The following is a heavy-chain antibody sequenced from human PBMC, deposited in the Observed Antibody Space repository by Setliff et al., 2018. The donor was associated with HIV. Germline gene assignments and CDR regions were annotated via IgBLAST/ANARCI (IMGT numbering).Heavy chain of an antibody. V-gene: IGHV4-61*05. CDR2: IYYSGST. CDR3: ARGGDSGYDWTPYYYYYYMDV. Sequence: SETLSLTCTVSGGSINSNSYYWGWIRQPPGKGLEWIGYIYYSGSTKHNPSLKSRVTISLDTSKNQFSLKLTSVTAADTAVCYCARGGDSGYDWTPYYYYYYMDVWGKGTTVTVSS. CDR1: GGSINSNSYY. D-gene: IGHD5-12*01. J-gene: IGHJ6*03.